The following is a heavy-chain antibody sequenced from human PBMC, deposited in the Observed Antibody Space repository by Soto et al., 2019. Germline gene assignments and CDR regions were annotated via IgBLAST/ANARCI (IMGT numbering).Heavy chain of an antibody. CDR3: ARDRPTSSIRARDYYYAMDV. D-gene: IGHD6-6*01. J-gene: IGHJ6*02. Sequence: QVQLVQSGAEVKKPGASVKVSCKASGYTFITYGISWVRQAPGQVLEWMGWISSYNGNTNYAQKLQGRVTMTTDTSTTTAYMELRSLRSDDTAVYYCARDRPTSSIRARDYYYAMDVWGQGTKVTVSS. CDR2: ISSYNGNT. V-gene: IGHV1-18*01. CDR1: GYTFITYG.